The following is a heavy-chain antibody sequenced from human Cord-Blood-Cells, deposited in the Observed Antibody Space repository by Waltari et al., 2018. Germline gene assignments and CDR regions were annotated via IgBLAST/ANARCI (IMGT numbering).Heavy chain of an antibody. D-gene: IGHD3-10*01. J-gene: IGHJ4*02. CDR2: INHSGST. CDR3: AREGSIARVRGVIGY. V-gene: IGHV4-34*01. Sequence: AGLLTPSETLSLTCAVYGASFSGYYWSWIRQPPGKGLEWIGEINHSGSTNYNPSLKSRVTISVDTSKNQFSLKLSSVTAAVTAVYYCAREGSIARVRGVIGYWGQGTLVTVSS. CDR1: GASFSGYY.